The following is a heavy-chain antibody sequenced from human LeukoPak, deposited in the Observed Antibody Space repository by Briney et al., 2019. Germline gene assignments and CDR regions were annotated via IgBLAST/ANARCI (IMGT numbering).Heavy chain of an antibody. D-gene: IGHD2-2*01. J-gene: IGHJ4*02. CDR1: GFTFSSYG. Sequence: GGSLRLSCAASGFTFSSYGMHWVRQAPGKGLEWVAFIRYDGSNKYYADSVKGRFTISRDNSKNTLYLQMNSLRAEDTAVYYCARVVPYCSSTSCYLGLDYWGQGTLVTVSS. V-gene: IGHV3-30*02. CDR3: ARVVPYCSSTSCYLGLDY. CDR2: IRYDGSNK.